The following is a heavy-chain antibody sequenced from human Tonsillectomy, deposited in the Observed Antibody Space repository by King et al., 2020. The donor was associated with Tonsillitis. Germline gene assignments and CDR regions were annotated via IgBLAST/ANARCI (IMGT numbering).Heavy chain of an antibody. J-gene: IGHJ4*02. CDR2: INPNSGGT. Sequence: QLVQSGAEVKKPGASVKVSCKASGYTFTGYYMHWVRQAPGQGLEWMGWINPNSGGTNYAQKFQGRVTMTRDTSISTAYMELSRLRSDDTDVYYCAREAYYYDSSGYLGYWGQGTLVTVSS. V-gene: IGHV1-2*02. CDR3: AREAYYYDSSGYLGY. CDR1: GYTFTGYY. D-gene: IGHD3-22*01.